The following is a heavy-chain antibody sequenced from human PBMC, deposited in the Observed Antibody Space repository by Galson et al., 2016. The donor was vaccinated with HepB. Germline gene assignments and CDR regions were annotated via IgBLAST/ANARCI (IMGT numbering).Heavy chain of an antibody. V-gene: IGHV3-21*06. CDR2: TTSSNTYT. J-gene: IGHJ6*02. CDR1: GFTFSDYN. D-gene: IGHD3-10*01. CDR3: AREIGYVRFGYHYGTDV. Sequence: SLRLSCAASGFTFSDYNLNWVRQAPGKGLEWVSSTTSSNTYTYYADSVKGRFTISRDNAKNSLYLHMNSLRAEDTAMYYCAREIGYVRFGYHYGTDVWGQGTTVTVSS.